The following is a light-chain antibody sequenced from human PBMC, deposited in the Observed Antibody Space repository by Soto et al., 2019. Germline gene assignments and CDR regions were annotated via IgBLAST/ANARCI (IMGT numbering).Light chain of an antibody. V-gene: IGKV3-20*01. Sequence: EIVLTQSPGTLSLSPGDRATLSCRASQSVSSSYLAWYQQKPGQAPRLPIYGASSRATGIPDRFSGGGSGTDFTLTISRLEPEDFAVYYCQQYGSSPWTFGQGTKVEIK. CDR2: GAS. J-gene: IGKJ1*01. CDR1: QSVSSSY. CDR3: QQYGSSPWT.